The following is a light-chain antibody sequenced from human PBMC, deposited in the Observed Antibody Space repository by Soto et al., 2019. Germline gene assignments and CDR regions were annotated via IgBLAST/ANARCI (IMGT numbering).Light chain of an antibody. CDR2: TND. V-gene: IGLV1-44*01. J-gene: IGLJ1*01. Sequence: QSVLTQPPSASGTPGQGVTISCSGSSSNIGSHTVNWYQQLPGTAPKLLIYTNDQRPSWVPDRFSGSKSGTSASLAISGLQSEDEADYYCAAWDDSLNGLYVFGTGTKVTVL. CDR3: AAWDDSLNGLYV. CDR1: SSNIGSHT.